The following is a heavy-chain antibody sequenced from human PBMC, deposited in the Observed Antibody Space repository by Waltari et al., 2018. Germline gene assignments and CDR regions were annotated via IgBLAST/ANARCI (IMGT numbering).Heavy chain of an antibody. D-gene: IGHD2-21*02. CDR3: ARDLVATPP. V-gene: IGHV3-7*01. Sequence: EVPLVDSGGDLVQPGGSLRLSCAASGFSFSRSWMTWVRQTPGKGLEWVGNIQQNGSEKWYADSVKGRFTISRDNAMNLVYLQMNSLRVEDTAVYYCARDLVATPPWGQGTLVTVSS. CDR2: IQQNGSEK. CDR1: GFSFSRSW. J-gene: IGHJ5*02.